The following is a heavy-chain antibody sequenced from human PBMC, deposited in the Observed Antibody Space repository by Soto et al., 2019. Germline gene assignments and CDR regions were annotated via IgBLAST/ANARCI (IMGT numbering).Heavy chain of an antibody. CDR2: IYYSGST. CDR3: ARHQTVTSSGFDY. D-gene: IGHD4-17*01. J-gene: IGHJ4*02. Sequence: QLRLQESGPGLVKPSETLSLTCTVSGGSISSSSYYWGWIRQPPGKGLEWIGSIYYSGSTYYNPSLKSRGTISVDTSRNQFSLKLSSGTAADTAVYYCARHQTVTSSGFDYWGQGTLVTVSS. V-gene: IGHV4-39*01. CDR1: GGSISSSSYY.